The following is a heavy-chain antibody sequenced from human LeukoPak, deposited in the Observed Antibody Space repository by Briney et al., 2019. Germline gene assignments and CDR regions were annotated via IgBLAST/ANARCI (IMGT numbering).Heavy chain of an antibody. J-gene: IGHJ4*02. Sequence: AGGSLRLSCAASGFSFSGSAIHWVRQASGKGLEWVGRIRSKANSYATEYGASVRGRFTISRDDSKNTAYLQMNSLKTEDTAVYYCTSPVTTPPNWGQGTLVTVSS. CDR2: IRSKANSYAT. CDR1: GFSFSGSA. CDR3: TSPVTTPPN. V-gene: IGHV3-73*01. D-gene: IGHD4-17*01.